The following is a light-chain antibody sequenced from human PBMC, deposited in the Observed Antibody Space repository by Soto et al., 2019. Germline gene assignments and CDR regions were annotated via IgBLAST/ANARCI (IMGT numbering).Light chain of an antibody. CDR3: QRLNSYPA. Sequence: DIQWTKSPSFLSASVGDRVTITCRASQGSSSYLAWYQQKPGKAPKLLIYAASTLQSGVPSRFSGSGSGTEFTFAISSLQPEDYTTYYCQRLNSYPAFGQGNKVESK. CDR1: QGSSSY. CDR2: AAS. V-gene: IGKV1-9*01. J-gene: IGKJ1*01.